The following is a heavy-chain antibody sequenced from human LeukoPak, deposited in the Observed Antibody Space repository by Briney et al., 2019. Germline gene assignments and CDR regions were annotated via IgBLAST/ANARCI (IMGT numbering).Heavy chain of an antibody. Sequence: SETLSLTCTVSGDSISNYYWSWIRQPAGKGLEWIGRIYTSGSTNYNPSLKSRVTMSVDTSKNQFSLKLSSVTSADTAVYYCARVSLVRGAPDYYFDYWGQGTLVTVSS. D-gene: IGHD3-10*01. CDR2: IYTSGST. CDR3: ARVSLVRGAPDYYFDY. J-gene: IGHJ4*02. V-gene: IGHV4-4*07. CDR1: GDSISNYY.